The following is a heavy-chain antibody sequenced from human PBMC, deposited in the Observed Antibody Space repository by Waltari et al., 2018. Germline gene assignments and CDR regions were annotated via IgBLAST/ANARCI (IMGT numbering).Heavy chain of an antibody. D-gene: IGHD4-17*01. CDR3: ARDSTVTTGFDY. V-gene: IGHV4-39*07. Sequence: QLQLQESGPGLVKPSETLSLTCTVSGGSISSSSYYWGWIRQPPGKGLEWIGSIYYSGSTYYNPSLKSRVTISVDTSKNQFSLKLSSVTAADTAVYYCARDSTVTTGFDYWGQGTLVTVSS. J-gene: IGHJ4*02. CDR2: IYYSGST. CDR1: GGSISSSSYY.